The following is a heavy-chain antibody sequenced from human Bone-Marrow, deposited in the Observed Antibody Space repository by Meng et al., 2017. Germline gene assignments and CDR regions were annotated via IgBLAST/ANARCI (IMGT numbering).Heavy chain of an antibody. J-gene: IGHJ4*02. CDR1: GGSISSGDYY. CDR3: AREGRSHQVGVSVY. CDR2: IYNSGST. V-gene: IGHV4-30-4*01. D-gene: IGHD2-21*01. Sequence: QAQLQESGPGLVKPSQTLSLTCTVSGGSISSGDYYCSWIRQPPGKGLEWIGYIYNSGSTYYNPSLKSRVTISVDTSKNQFSLKLRFVTAADTAVYYCAREGRSHQVGVSVYWGQGNLVTVSS.